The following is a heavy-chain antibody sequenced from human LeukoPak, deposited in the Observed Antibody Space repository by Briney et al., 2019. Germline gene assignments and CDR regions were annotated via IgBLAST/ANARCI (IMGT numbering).Heavy chain of an antibody. V-gene: IGHV1-18*01. J-gene: IGHJ4*02. CDR2: INTDNGNT. CDR3: ARTCSGGSCYAIY. Sequence: ASVKVSCKASGFIFTNYGINWVRQAPGQGPEWMGWINTDNGNTNNAQEFQGRVTMTRDTSTSTAYMELTSLRSDDTAVYYCARTCSGGSCYAIYWGQGTLVTVSS. D-gene: IGHD2-15*01. CDR1: GFIFTNYG.